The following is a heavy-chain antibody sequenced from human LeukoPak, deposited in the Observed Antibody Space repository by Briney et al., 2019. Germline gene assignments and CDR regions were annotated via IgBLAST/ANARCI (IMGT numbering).Heavy chain of an antibody. CDR1: GFTFSSYG. CDR3: AKDHGVYDILTGYSDTHDY. CDR2: IRYDGSNK. V-gene: IGHV3-30*02. D-gene: IGHD3-9*01. J-gene: IGHJ4*02. Sequence: GGSLRLSCAASGFTFSSYGMHWVRQAPGKGLEWVAFIRYDGSNKYYADSVKGRFTISRDNSKNTLYLQMNSLRAEDTAVYYCAKDHGVYDILTGYSDTHDYWGQGTLVTVSS.